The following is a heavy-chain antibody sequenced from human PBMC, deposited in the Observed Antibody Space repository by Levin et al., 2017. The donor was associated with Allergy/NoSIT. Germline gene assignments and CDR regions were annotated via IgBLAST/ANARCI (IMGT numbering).Heavy chain of an antibody. J-gene: IGHJ4*02. CDR3: ARATNHYYGRGFDY. CDR2: IDWDDDK. CDR1: GFSLTTSGMC. D-gene: IGHD3-10*01. Sequence: TLSLTCTFSGFSLTTSGMCVSWIRQPPGNALEWLARIDWDDDKYYSTSLKTRLTISRDTSKNQVVLTMTNMDPVDTATYYCARATNHYYGRGFDYWGQGTPVTVSS. V-gene: IGHV2-70*11.